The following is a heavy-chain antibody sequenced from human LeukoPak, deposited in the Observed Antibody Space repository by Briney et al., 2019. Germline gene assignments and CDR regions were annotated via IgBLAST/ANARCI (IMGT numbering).Heavy chain of an antibody. V-gene: IGHV3-21*01. J-gene: IGHJ6*02. Sequence: TGGSLRLSCAASGFTFSSYAMPWVRQAPGKGLEWVSSVSSSSSYIYYADPVKGRFTISRDNAKNSLYLHMNSLRAEDTAVYYCARDFDLDGSGSRYYSGMDVWGQGTTVTVSS. CDR1: GFTFSSYA. D-gene: IGHD3-10*01. CDR3: ARDFDLDGSGSRYYSGMDV. CDR2: VSSSSSYI.